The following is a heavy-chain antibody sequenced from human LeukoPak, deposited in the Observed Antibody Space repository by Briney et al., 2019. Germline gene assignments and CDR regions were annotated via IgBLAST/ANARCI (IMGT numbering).Heavy chain of an antibody. CDR3: ASLTATHARSDAFDI. CDR1: GYTFTSYD. J-gene: IGHJ3*02. CDR2: MNPNSGNT. Sequence: ASVKVSCKAPGYTFTSYDINWVRQATGQGLEWMGWMNPNSGNTGYAQKFQGRVTITRNTSISTAYMDLSSLRSEDTAVYYCASLTATHARSDAFDIWGQGTMVTVSS. V-gene: IGHV1-8*03. D-gene: IGHD5-18*01.